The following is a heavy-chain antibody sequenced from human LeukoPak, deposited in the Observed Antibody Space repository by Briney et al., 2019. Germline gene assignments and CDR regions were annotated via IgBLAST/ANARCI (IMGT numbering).Heavy chain of an antibody. V-gene: IGHV4-59*01. J-gene: IGHJ5*02. CDR2: IYYSGST. D-gene: IGHD3-10*01. Sequence: PGGSLRLSCAASGFTFSSYGMSWIRQPPGKGLEWIGYIYYSGSTNYKPSLKSRVTISVDTSKNQFSLKLSSVTAADTAVYYCARGGYYGSGNDFRFDPWGQGTLVTVSS. CDR3: ARGGYYGSGNDFRFDP. CDR1: GFTFSSYG.